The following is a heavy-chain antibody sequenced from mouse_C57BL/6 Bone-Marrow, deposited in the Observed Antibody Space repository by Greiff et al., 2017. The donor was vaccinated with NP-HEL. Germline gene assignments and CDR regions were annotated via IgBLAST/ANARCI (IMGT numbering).Heavy chain of an antibody. J-gene: IGHJ1*03. D-gene: IGHD1-1*01. CDR1: GYTFTSYW. V-gene: IGHV1-52*01. Sequence: QVQLKQPGAELVRPGSSVKLSCKASGYTFTSYWMHWVKQRPIQGLEWIGNIDPSDSETHYNQKFKDKATLTVDKSSSTAYMQLSSLTSEDSAVYYCARFGYYGSSPYWYFDVWGTGTTVTVSS. CDR2: IDPSDSET. CDR3: ARFGYYGSSPYWYFDV.